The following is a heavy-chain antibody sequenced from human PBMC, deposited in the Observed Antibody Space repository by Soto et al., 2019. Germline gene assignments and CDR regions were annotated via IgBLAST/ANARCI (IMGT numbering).Heavy chain of an antibody. CDR2: IKSKTDGGTT. J-gene: IGHJ4*02. V-gene: IGHV3-15*07. CDR1: GFTFSNAW. D-gene: IGHD5-12*01. CDR3: TTGVIEWEMATIYDY. Sequence: GGSLRLSCAASGFTFSNAWMNWVRQAPGKGLEWVGRIKSKTDGGTTDYAAPVKGRFTISRDDSKNTLYLQMNSLKTEDTAVYYCTTGVIEWEMATIYDYWGQGTLVTVSS.